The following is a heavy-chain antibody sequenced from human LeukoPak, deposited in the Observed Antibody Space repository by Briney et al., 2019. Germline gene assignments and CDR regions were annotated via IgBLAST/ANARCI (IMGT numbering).Heavy chain of an antibody. Sequence: PSETLSLTCAVYGGSFSGYYWSWIRQPPGKGLEWIGEINHSGSTNYNPSLKSRVTISVDTSKNQFSLKLSSVTAADTAVYYCARRRRYSYDRPFDYWGQGTLVTVSS. CDR2: INHSGST. CDR3: ARRRRYSYDRPFDY. V-gene: IGHV4-34*01. D-gene: IGHD5-18*01. J-gene: IGHJ4*02. CDR1: GGSFSGYY.